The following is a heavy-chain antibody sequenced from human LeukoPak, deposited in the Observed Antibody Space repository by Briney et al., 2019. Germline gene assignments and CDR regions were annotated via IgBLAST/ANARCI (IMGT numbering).Heavy chain of an antibody. CDR2: IYYSGST. Sequence: SETLSLTCTVSGGSISSSSYYWGWIRQPPGKGLEWIGSIYYSGSTNYNPSLKSRVTISVDTSKNQFSLKLSSVTAADTAVYYCARGVAAYYYYGMDVWGQGTTVTVSS. CDR1: GGSISSSSYY. J-gene: IGHJ6*02. V-gene: IGHV4-39*07. D-gene: IGHD6-19*01. CDR3: ARGVAAYYYYGMDV.